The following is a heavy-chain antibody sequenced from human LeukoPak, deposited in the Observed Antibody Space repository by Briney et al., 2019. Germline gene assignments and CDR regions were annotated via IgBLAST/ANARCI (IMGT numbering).Heavy chain of an antibody. CDR2: MNHSGRT. Sequence: SETLSLTCAVWGGSFSGYSWSWIRQPPGKGLEWIGEMNHSGRTNYNTSLKSRVTVSVDTSKNQFSLILNSVTAADTAVYYCARGRGDEYGDYDYWGQGTLVTVSS. CDR3: ARGRGDEYGDYDY. CDR1: GGSFSGYS. V-gene: IGHV4-34*01. D-gene: IGHD4-17*01. J-gene: IGHJ4*02.